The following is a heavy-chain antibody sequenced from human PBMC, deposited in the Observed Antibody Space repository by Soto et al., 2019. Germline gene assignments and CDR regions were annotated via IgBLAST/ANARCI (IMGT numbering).Heavy chain of an antibody. CDR1: GYTFTGYY. Sequence: GASVKVSCKASGYTFTGYYMHWVRQAPGQGLEWMGWINPNSGGTNYAQKFQGWVTMTRDTSISTAYMELSRLRSDDTAVYYCAREVAAPPILIPQHRPDAFVIWGQATIVSVSS. D-gene: IGHD1-1*01. V-gene: IGHV1-2*04. J-gene: IGHJ3*02. CDR2: INPNSGGT. CDR3: AREVAAPPILIPQHRPDAFVI.